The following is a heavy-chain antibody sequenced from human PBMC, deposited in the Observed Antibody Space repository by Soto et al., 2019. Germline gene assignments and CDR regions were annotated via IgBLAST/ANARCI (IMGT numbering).Heavy chain of an antibody. CDR3: VLQARVVLASTFDY. CDR1: GYTFTSYD. D-gene: IGHD2-21*01. CDR2: IIPILDIP. Sequence: SVKVSCKASGYTFTSYDINWVRQAPGQGLEWMGRIIPILDIPNYTQKFQGRVTITADQSTSTAYMELSSLRSDDTAVYYCVLQARVVLASTFDYWGQGTLVTVSS. V-gene: IGHV1-69*04. J-gene: IGHJ4*02.